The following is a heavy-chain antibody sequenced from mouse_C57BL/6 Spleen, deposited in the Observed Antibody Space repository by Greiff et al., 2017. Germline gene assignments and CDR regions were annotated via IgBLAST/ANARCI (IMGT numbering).Heavy chain of an antibody. CDR3: AREGGTNYFDY. CDR1: GYTFTSYW. J-gene: IGHJ2*01. CDR2: IDPSDSYT. V-gene: IGHV1-59*01. Sequence: VQLQQPGAELVRPGTSVKLSCKASGYTFTSYWMHWVKQRPGQGLEWIGVIDPSDSYTNYNQKFKGKATLTVDTSSSTAYMQLSSRTAEDSAVYYFAREGGTNYFDYWGQGTTLTVSS. D-gene: IGHD4-1*01.